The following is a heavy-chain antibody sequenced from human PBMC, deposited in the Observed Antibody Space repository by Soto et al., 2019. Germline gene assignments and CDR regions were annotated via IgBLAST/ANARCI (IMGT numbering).Heavy chain of an antibody. V-gene: IGHV1-8*01. CDR1: GYTFTSYD. CDR3: ARGRRFSVFWSGYLPAHFDC. D-gene: IGHD3-3*01. J-gene: IGHJ4*02. Sequence: QVQLVQSGAEVKKPGASVKVSCKASGYTFTSYDINWVRQATGQGLEWMGWMNPNSGNTGYAQKFQGRVTMTRNTSISTAYMELSSLRSEDTAVYYCARGRRFSVFWSGYLPAHFDCWGQGPLVTVSS. CDR2: MNPNSGNT.